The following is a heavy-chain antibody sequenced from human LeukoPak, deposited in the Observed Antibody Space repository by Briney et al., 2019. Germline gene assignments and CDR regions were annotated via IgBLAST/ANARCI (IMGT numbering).Heavy chain of an antibody. Sequence: PSETLSLTCAVSGGSISSSNWWSWVRQPPGKGLEWVSAISGSGGSTYYADSVKGRFTISRDNSKNTLYLQMNSLRAEDTAVYYCAKLVMPYDFWSGYEYWGQGTLVTVSS. J-gene: IGHJ4*02. V-gene: IGHV3-23*01. D-gene: IGHD3-3*01. CDR1: GGSISSSN. CDR3: AKLVMPYDFWSGYEY. CDR2: ISGSGGST.